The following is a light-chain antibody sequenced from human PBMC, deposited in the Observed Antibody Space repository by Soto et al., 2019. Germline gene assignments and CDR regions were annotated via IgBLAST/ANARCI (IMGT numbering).Light chain of an antibody. V-gene: IGLV2-18*02. CDR1: SSDVGSYNR. CDR3: SSYTSSRTYV. CDR2: EVS. Sequence: QSVLTQPPSVSGSPGQSVAIFCTGTSSDVGSYNRVSWYQQPPGTAPKVMIYEVSNRPSGVPDRFSGSKSGNTASLTISGLQAEDEADYYCSSYTSSRTYVFGTGTKVTVL. J-gene: IGLJ1*01.